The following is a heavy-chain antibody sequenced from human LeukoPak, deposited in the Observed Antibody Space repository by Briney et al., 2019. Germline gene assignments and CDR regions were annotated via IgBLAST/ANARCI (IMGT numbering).Heavy chain of an antibody. Sequence: GSLRLSCAASGFTFSSYEMNWVRQAPGKGLEWVSYISSSGSTIYYADSVKGRFTISRDNAKNSLYLQMNSLRAEDTAVYYCASPSPGGVTLDSFDYWGQGTLVTVSS. V-gene: IGHV3-48*03. D-gene: IGHD4-23*01. CDR2: ISSSGSTI. CDR1: GFTFSSYE. CDR3: ASPSPGGVTLDSFDY. J-gene: IGHJ4*02.